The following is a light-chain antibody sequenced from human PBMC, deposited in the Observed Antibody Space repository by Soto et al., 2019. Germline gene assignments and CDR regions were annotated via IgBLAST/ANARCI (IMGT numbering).Light chain of an antibody. CDR3: QQRYSTLQWT. CDR1: QSVSNNY. Sequence: EIVLTQSPGTLSLSPGERATLSWRASQSVSNNYLAWYQQKPGQAPRLLIYGASNRATGIPDRFSGSGSGTDFTLTISSLQPEDFATYYCQQRYSTLQWTFGHGTKVDIK. CDR2: GAS. J-gene: IGKJ1*01. V-gene: IGKV3-20*01.